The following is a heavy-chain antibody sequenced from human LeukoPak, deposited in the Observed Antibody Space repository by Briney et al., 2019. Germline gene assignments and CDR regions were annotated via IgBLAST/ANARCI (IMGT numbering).Heavy chain of an antibody. D-gene: IGHD6-19*01. J-gene: IGHJ5*02. CDR3: AKDICRRGDSSGWYDH. CDR2: ISWNSGSI. Sequence: GGSLRLSCAASGFTFDDYAMHWVRQAPGKGLEWVSGISWNSGSIGYADSVKGRFTISRDNAKNSLYLQMNSLRAEDTALYYCAKDICRRGDSSGWYDHWGQGTLVTVSS. V-gene: IGHV3-9*01. CDR1: GFTFDDYA.